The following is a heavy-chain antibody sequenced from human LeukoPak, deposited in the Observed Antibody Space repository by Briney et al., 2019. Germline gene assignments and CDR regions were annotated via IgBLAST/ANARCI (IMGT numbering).Heavy chain of an antibody. CDR1: GGSISSGGYY. Sequence: PSETLSLTCTVSGGSISSGGYYWSWTRQHPGKGLEWIAYIYYSGSTHYNPSLKSRVTISIDTSKNQFALKLSSVTAADTAVYYCATWGIWFGEEHPCRWCGPSYYYGMDVWGQGTTVTVSS. V-gene: IGHV4-31*03. J-gene: IGHJ6*02. CDR2: IYYSGST. D-gene: IGHD3-10*01. CDR3: ATWGIWFGEEHPCRWCGPSYYYGMDV.